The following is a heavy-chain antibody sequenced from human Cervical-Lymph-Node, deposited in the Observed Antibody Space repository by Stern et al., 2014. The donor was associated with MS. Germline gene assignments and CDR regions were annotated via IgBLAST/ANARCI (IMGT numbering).Heavy chain of an antibody. V-gene: IGHV1-18*01. D-gene: IGHD3-3*01. J-gene: IGHJ6*02. Sequence: LVESGAEVKKPGASVKVSCKASGYFFTSYGISWVRQAPGQGLEWMGWISADNGDTNYAQNVQGRVTMTTDTSTNTAYMELSSLRSDDTALYYCARDSLIRTFGVEEGMDVWGQGTTVTVSS. CDR3: ARDSLIRTFGVEEGMDV. CDR2: ISADNGDT. CDR1: GYFFTSYG.